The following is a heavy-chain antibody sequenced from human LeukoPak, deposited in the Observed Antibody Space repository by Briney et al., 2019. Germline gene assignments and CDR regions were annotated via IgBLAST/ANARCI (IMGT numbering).Heavy chain of an antibody. J-gene: IGHJ3*02. V-gene: IGHV5-10-1*01. Sequence: GESLKISCKISDYDYFATYWIGWVRQMPGKGLEWMGRIDPSDSYTNYSPSFQGHVTISADKSISTAYLQWSSLKASDTAMYYCARQPYYYDSSDPYGAFDIWGQGAMVTVSS. CDR3: ARQPYYYDSSDPYGAFDI. D-gene: IGHD3-22*01. CDR1: DYDYFATYW. CDR2: IDPSDSYT.